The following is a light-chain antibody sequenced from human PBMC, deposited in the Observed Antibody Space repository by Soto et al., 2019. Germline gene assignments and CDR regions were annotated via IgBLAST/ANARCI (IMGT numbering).Light chain of an antibody. CDR3: CSYAGGSSYV. Sequence: QSVLTQSRSVSGSPGQSVTISCTGTSSDVGYYDYVSWYQQHPDRVPKLMIFDVNKRPSRVPDRFSGSKSGNTASLTISGLQAEVEADYFCCSYAGGSSYVFGTGTKVTVL. CDR2: DVN. J-gene: IGLJ1*01. V-gene: IGLV2-11*01. CDR1: SSDVGYYDY.